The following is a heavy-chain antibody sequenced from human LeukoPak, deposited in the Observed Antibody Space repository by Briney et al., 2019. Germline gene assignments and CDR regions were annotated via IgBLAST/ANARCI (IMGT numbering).Heavy chain of an antibody. D-gene: IGHD6-13*01. J-gene: IGHJ5*02. CDR3: ARGRANVAAADNWFDP. CDR1: GYTFTSYG. V-gene: IGHV1-18*01. CDR2: ISAYNGNT. Sequence: ASVKVSCKASGYTFTSYGISWVRQAPGQGLEWMGWISAYNGNTNYAQKLQGRVTMTTDTSTSTVYMELRSLRSDDTAVYYCARGRANVAAADNWFDPWGQGTLVTVSS.